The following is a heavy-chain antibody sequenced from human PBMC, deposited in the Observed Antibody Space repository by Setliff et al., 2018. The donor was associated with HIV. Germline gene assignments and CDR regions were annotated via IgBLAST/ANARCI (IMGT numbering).Heavy chain of an antibody. CDR2: IYHSGTA. Sequence: SETLSLTCNVSGFSISSNYYWGWVRQPPGRGLEWIGNIYHSGTAYYNPSFKTRAAISIDTSKNYVSLKLRSLTAADTAIYYCARDPRGLLSPVPRGYFDYWGQGALVTVSS. CDR1: GFSISSNYY. V-gene: IGHV4-38-2*02. D-gene: IGHD3-22*01. CDR3: ARDPRGLLSPVPRGYFDY. J-gene: IGHJ4*02.